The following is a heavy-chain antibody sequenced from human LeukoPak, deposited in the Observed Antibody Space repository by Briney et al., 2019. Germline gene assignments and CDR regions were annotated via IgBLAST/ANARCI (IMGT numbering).Heavy chain of an antibody. Sequence: GASVNLSCKASGYTFTSYYMHWVRQPPGQGLEWMGWINPNSGGTNYAQKCQGRVTMTRDTSISTAYMELSRLRSDDTVVYYGARGDSGSIYYFDYWGQGTLVTVSS. J-gene: IGHJ4*02. V-gene: IGHV1-2*02. CDR3: ARGDSGSIYYFDY. CDR1: GYTFTSYY. D-gene: IGHD1-26*01. CDR2: INPNSGGT.